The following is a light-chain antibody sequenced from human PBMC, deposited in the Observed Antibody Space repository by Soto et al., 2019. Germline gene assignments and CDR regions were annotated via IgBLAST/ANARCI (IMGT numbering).Light chain of an antibody. Sequence: EIVLTQSPGTLSWSPGERATLSCRASQTVTSTFLAWYQQKPGQAPRLLIYGASRRATGIPDRFSGSGSGTDFTLTITRLEPEDFAVYYCHQYDSSRTFGQGTKVEMK. CDR1: QTVTSTF. CDR3: HQYDSSRT. V-gene: IGKV3-20*01. J-gene: IGKJ1*01. CDR2: GAS.